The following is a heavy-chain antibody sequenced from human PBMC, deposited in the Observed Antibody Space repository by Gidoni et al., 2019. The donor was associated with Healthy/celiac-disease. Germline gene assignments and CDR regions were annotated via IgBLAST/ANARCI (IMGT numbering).Heavy chain of an antibody. Sequence: QVQLQESGPGLVKPSETLSLTCPVSGGSISSYYWSWIRQPAGKGLEWIGRIYTSGSTNYNPSLKSRVTMSVDTSKNQFSLKLSSVTAADTAVYYCARDPATTYYGGKGNWFDPWGQGTLVTVSS. J-gene: IGHJ5*02. D-gene: IGHD4-17*01. V-gene: IGHV4-4*07. CDR1: GGSISSYY. CDR3: ARDPATTYYGGKGNWFDP. CDR2: IYTSGST.